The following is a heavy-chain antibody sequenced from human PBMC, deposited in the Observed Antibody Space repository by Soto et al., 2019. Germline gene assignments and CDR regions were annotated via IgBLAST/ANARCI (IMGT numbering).Heavy chain of an antibody. J-gene: IGHJ6*02. CDR3: ARDNSRRVDTARRDPYYYGMDV. CDR2: IYYSGST. D-gene: IGHD5-18*01. Sequence: SETQSLTCTVSGGSIRSYYWSWIRQPPGKGLEWIGYIYYSGSTNYNPSLKSRVTISVDTSKNQFSLKLSSVTAADTAVYYCARDNSRRVDTARRDPYYYGMDVWGQGTTVTVSS. CDR1: GGSIRSYY. V-gene: IGHV4-59*01.